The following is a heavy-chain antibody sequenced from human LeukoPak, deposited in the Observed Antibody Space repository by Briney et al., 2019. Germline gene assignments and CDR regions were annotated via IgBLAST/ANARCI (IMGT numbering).Heavy chain of an antibody. CDR3: ASGYSNSWYSADFDY. D-gene: IGHD6-13*01. J-gene: IGHJ4*02. CDR1: GFTVSSNY. Sequence: PGGSLRLSCAASGFTVSSNYMSWVRQAPGQGLEWVSVIYSGGNTYYADSVKGRFTISRDNSKNTPYLQMSSLRVEDTAVYYCASGYSNSWYSADFDYWGQGTLVTVSS. CDR2: IYSGGNT. V-gene: IGHV3-66*01.